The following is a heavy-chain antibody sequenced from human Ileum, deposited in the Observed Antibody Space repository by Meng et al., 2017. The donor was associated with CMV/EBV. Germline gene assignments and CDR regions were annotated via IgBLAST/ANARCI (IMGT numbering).Heavy chain of an antibody. D-gene: IGHD5-12*01. CDR3: ARGRATAFQSLDQDYFDY. CDR2: IYISGRT. CDR1: GGSISSYS. J-gene: IGHJ4*02. V-gene: IGHV4-4*07. Sequence: QVQLQGAGPVLGKPSEPLSLTCSVSGGSISSYSWSWIRQPAGKGLEWIGRIYISGRTNYNPSLKSRVTMSVDTSKNQFSLNLSSVTAADTAVYYCARGRATAFQSLDQDYFDYWGQGTLVTVSS.